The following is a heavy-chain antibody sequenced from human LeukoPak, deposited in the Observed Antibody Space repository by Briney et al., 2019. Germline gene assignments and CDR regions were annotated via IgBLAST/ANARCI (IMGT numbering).Heavy chain of an antibody. V-gene: IGHV3-53*01. Sequence: GGSLRLSCAAFGLTVSGNYMSWVRQAPGKGLEWVSVLYSDGGTYYADSVKGRFSISRDTSKNTVYLQMNSLRVEDTAIYYCGRGHWGLDYWGQGTLVTVSS. J-gene: IGHJ4*02. D-gene: IGHD7-27*01. CDR3: GRGHWGLDY. CDR2: LYSDGGT. CDR1: GLTVSGNY.